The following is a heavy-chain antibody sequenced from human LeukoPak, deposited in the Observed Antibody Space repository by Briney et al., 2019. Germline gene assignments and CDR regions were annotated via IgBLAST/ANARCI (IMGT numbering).Heavy chain of an antibody. CDR3: ATKVGVNSGED. Sequence: PSETLSLTCTVSGGSISSYYWSWIRQPPGKGLEWIGYIYYSGSTNYNPSLKSRVTISVDKSKNQFSLNLDSVTAADTAVYYCATKVGVNSGEDWGQGTLVTVSS. V-gene: IGHV4-59*12. J-gene: IGHJ4*02. CDR2: IYYSGST. CDR1: GGSISSYY. D-gene: IGHD1-26*01.